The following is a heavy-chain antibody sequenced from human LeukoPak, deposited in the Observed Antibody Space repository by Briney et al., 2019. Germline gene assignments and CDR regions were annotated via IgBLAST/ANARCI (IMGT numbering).Heavy chain of an antibody. CDR2: ISGSGDST. D-gene: IGHD3-22*01. J-gene: IGHJ4*02. Sequence: GGSLRLSCAASGFTFSSYAMSWVRQAPGKGLEWVSAISGSGDSTFYADSVKGRFTISRDNSKNTLYLQMNSLRAEDTAVYYCAKGLSYYDSSGYHYPGWGQGTLVTVSS. CDR3: AKGLSYYDSSGYHYPG. CDR1: GFTFSSYA. V-gene: IGHV3-23*01.